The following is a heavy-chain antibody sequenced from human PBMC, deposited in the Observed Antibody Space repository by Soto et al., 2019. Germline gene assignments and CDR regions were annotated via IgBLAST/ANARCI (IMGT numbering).Heavy chain of an antibody. CDR3: ATWRDSRFDV. V-gene: IGHV3-23*01. CDR1: GFTFSSYA. J-gene: IGHJ6*04. CDR2: ISGSGGNT. D-gene: IGHD2-15*01. Sequence: EVQVLESGGGVVQPGGSLRLSCAASGFTFSSYAMSWVRQAPGKGLEWVSAISGSGGNTYYADSVKGRFTISRDNSRNALFLQMNSLRAEDTAVYYCATWRDSRFDVWGQGALVAVCS.